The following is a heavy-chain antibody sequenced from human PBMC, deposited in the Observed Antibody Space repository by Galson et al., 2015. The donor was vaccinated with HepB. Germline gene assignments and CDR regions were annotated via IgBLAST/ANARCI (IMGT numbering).Heavy chain of an antibody. J-gene: IGHJ3*02. D-gene: IGHD3-3*01. CDR1: GYTFTSYG. Sequence: SVKVSCKASGYTFTSYGISWVRQAPGQGLEWMGWISAYNGNTNYAQKLQGRVTMTTDTSTSTAYMELRSLRSDDTAVYYCARESYYDFWSGWAFDIWGQGTMVTVSS. CDR2: ISAYNGNT. CDR3: ARESYYDFWSGWAFDI. V-gene: IGHV1-18*04.